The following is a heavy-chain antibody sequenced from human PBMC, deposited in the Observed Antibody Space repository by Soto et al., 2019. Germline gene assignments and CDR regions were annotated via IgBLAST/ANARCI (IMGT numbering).Heavy chain of an antibody. Sequence: QVQLVQSGAEVKKPGSSVKVSCKASGGTFSSYTISWVRQAPGQGLELMGRSIPILGIANYAQKFQGRVTITADKSTSTAYMELSSLRSEDTAVYYCALQLHSWFDPWGQGTLVTVSS. D-gene: IGHD1-1*01. CDR1: GGTFSSYT. CDR2: SIPILGIA. J-gene: IGHJ5*02. CDR3: ALQLHSWFDP. V-gene: IGHV1-69*02.